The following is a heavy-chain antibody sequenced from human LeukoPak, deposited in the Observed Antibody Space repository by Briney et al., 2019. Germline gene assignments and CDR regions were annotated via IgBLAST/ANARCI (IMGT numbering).Heavy chain of an antibody. Sequence: AGGSLRLSCVASRFTFRFYSMTWVRRAPGAGLGWVSSISFGGGHIFYTDSVKGRFTIFRDDSKNSLYLEMNSLRAEDTAVYFCARIVLTPPYGMDVWGQGTTVTVSS. CDR2: ISFGGGHI. D-gene: IGHD2/OR15-2a*01. CDR1: RFTFRFYS. CDR3: ARIVLTPPYGMDV. J-gene: IGHJ6*02. V-gene: IGHV3-21*01.